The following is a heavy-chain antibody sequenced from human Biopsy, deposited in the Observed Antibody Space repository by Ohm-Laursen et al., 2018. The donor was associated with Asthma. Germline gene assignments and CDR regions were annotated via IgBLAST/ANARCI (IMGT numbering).Heavy chain of an antibody. D-gene: IGHD6-19*01. CDR1: GFTFTTYG. V-gene: IGHV3-30*19. CDR3: AREGVAGTHIED. Sequence: RSLRLSCTASGFTFTTYGMHWVRQAQGRGLEWVGVITFDGSTQHYGDSVKGRFTISRDNSKNTLSLQVNSLTAEDTAVYYCAREGVAGTHIEDWGQGTLVTVSS. CDR2: ITFDGSTQ. J-gene: IGHJ4*02.